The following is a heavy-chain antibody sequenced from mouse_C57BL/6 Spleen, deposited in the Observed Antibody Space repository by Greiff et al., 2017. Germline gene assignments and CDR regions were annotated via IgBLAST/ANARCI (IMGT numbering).Heavy chain of an antibody. CDR1: GYTFTSYW. V-gene: IGHV1-69*01. D-gene: IGHD3-3*01. Sequence: QVQLQQPGAELVMPGASVKLSCKASGYTFTSYWMHWVKQRPGQGLEWIGEIDPSDSYTNYNQKFKGNSTLTVDKSSSTAYMQLSSLTSEDSAVYYWARWGGRYFDVWGTGTTVTVSS. CDR2: IDPSDSYT. CDR3: ARWGGRYFDV. J-gene: IGHJ1*03.